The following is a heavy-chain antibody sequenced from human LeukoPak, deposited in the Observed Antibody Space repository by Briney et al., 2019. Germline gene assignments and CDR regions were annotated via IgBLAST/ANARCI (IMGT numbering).Heavy chain of an antibody. V-gene: IGHV1-69*04. J-gene: IGHJ4*02. CDR1: GGTFSNYA. Sequence: SVKVSCKASGGTFSNYAISWARQAPGQGLEWRGRIIPILVIANYAQKFQGRVTITADKSTRTAYMELSSLRSEDTAVYYCASSYYYDSSGYYVDYWGQGTLVTVSS. D-gene: IGHD3-22*01. CDR3: ASSYYYDSSGYYVDY. CDR2: IIPILVIA.